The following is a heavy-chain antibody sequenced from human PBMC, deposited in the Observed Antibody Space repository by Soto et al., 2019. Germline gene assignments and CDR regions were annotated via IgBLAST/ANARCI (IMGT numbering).Heavy chain of an antibody. CDR2: IKQAGSEK. J-gene: IGHJ4*02. Sequence: EVQLVESGGGLVQPGGSLRLSCAASGFTFSSYWMSWVRQAPGQGLELVANIKQAGSEKYYVDSVKGRFTISRDNAKNALYLQMNSLRAEDTAVYYCARDSGLWFGESPLDYCGQGTLVTVSS. CDR3: ARDSGLWFGESPLDY. V-gene: IGHV3-7*01. D-gene: IGHD3-10*01. CDR1: GFTFSSYW.